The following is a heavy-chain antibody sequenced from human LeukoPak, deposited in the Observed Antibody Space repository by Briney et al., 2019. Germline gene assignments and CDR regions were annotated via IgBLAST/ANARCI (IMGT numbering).Heavy chain of an antibody. V-gene: IGHV3-66*01. Sequence: GGSLRLSCAASGFTFDDYAMHWVRQAPGKGLEWVSVIYSGGSTYYADSVKGRFTISRDNSKNTLYLQMNSLRAEDTAVYYCARGTVTTLFDYWGQGTLVTVSS. CDR2: IYSGGST. CDR3: ARGTVTTLFDY. CDR1: GFTFDDYA. J-gene: IGHJ4*02. D-gene: IGHD4-17*01.